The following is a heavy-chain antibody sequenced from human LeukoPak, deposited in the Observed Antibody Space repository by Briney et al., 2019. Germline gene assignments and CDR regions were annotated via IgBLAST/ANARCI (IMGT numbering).Heavy chain of an antibody. CDR2: ISSSSSYI. CDR3: ARTVIAAAGTPDAFDI. J-gene: IGHJ3*02. V-gene: IGHV3-21*01. CDR1: GFTFSSYS. Sequence: GGSLRLSCAASGFTFSSYSMNWVRQAPGKGLEWVSSISSSSSYIYYADSVKGRFTISRDNAKNSLYLQMNSLRAEDTAVYYCARTVIAAAGTPDAFDIWGQGTMVTVSS. D-gene: IGHD6-13*01.